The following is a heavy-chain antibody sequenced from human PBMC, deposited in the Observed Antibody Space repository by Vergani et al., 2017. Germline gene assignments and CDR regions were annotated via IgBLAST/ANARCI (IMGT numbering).Heavy chain of an antibody. D-gene: IGHD4-17*01. V-gene: IGHV1-69-2*01. CDR1: GYTFTDHY. CDR3: ATPQTVTTGGMEV. Sequence: EVQLVQSGAEVTKPGATMKISCKVSGYTFTDHYMHWVKQATGKGLEWMGLVDPEDGETIYAEKFKGRVTIAADTSTDTAHLELSSLRSEDTAVYYCATPQTVTTGGMEVWGQGTTVIVSS. J-gene: IGHJ6*02. CDR2: VDPEDGET.